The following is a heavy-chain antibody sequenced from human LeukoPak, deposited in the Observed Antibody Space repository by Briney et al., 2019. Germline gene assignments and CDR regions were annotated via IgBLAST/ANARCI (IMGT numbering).Heavy chain of an antibody. Sequence: GGSLRLSCAASGFTFSSYVMHWVRQAPGKGLEWVAVIWYDGSNKYYADSVKGRFTISRDNSKNTLYLQMNSLRAEDTAVYYCAREDDYGDYVEFDYWGQGTLVTVSS. D-gene: IGHD4-17*01. J-gene: IGHJ4*02. CDR2: IWYDGSNK. V-gene: IGHV3-33*01. CDR1: GFTFSSYV. CDR3: AREDDYGDYVEFDY.